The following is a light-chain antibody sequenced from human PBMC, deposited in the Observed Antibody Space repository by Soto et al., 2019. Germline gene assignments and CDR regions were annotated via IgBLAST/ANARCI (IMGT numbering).Light chain of an antibody. CDR2: DVS. CDR3: CSYAGSYTFEKV. J-gene: IGLJ3*02. CDR1: SSDVGNYNR. V-gene: IGLV2-11*01. Sequence: QSALTQPPSVSGSPGQSVTISCTGTSSDVGNYNRVSWYQQPPGTAPKLIIYDVSKRPSGVPDRFSGSKSGNTASLTISGLQAEDEADYYCCSYAGSYTFEKVFGGGTKLTVL.